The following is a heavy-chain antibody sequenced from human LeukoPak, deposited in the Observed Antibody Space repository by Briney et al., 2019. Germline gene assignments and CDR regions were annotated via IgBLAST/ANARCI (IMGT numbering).Heavy chain of an antibody. CDR3: ARQPFRGYCSGAGRYGFDY. V-gene: IGHV4-4*07. J-gene: IGHJ4*02. D-gene: IGHD2-15*01. Sequence: SETLSLTCTVSGGSISSYYWSWIRQPAGKGLEWIGRIYTSGSTNYNPSLKSRVTMSVDTSKNQFSLNLNSVTAADTAVYYCARQPFRGYCSGAGRYGFDYWGQGTLVTVSS. CDR1: GGSISSYY. CDR2: IYTSGST.